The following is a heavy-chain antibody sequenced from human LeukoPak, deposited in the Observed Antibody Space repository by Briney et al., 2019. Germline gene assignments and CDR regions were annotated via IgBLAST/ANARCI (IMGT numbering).Heavy chain of an antibody. V-gene: IGHV1-69*01. J-gene: IGHJ4*02. D-gene: IGHD3-22*01. CDR1: GGTFSSYA. CDR3: ARELCYYDSSGYCPPYFDY. CDR2: IIPIFGTA. Sequence: SVKVSCKASGGTFSSYAISWVRQAPGQGLEWMGGIIPIFGTAHYAQKFQGRVKITADESTSTAYMELSSLRSEDTAVYYCARELCYYDSSGYCPPYFDYWGQGTLVTVSS.